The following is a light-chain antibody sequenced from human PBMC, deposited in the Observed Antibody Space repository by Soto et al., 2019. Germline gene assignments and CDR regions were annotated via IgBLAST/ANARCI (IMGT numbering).Light chain of an antibody. Sequence: DIQMTQSPSSLSASVGDRVTITCRASQDISNYLAWFQQKPGKAPKSLIFGTSTLQSGVPSRFSGSRYGADFSLTITNLQPEDAATYYCQHYHSYPITFGQGTRLEIK. CDR3: QHYHSYPIT. V-gene: IGKV1-16*01. CDR2: GTS. J-gene: IGKJ5*01. CDR1: QDISNY.